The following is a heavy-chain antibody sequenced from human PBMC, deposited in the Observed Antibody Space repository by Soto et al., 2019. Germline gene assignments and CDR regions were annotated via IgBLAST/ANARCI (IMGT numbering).Heavy chain of an antibody. D-gene: IGHD5-12*01. CDR1: GFTFSSYA. J-gene: IGHJ6*02. CDR2: ISYDGSNK. Sequence: GGSLRLSCAASGFTFSSYAMHWVRQAPGKGLEWVAVISYDGSNKYYADSVKGRFTISRDNSKNTLYLQMNGLRAEDTAVYYCARVPKNEWLRLNYYYGMDVWGQGTTVTVSS. V-gene: IGHV3-30-3*01. CDR3: ARVPKNEWLRLNYYYGMDV.